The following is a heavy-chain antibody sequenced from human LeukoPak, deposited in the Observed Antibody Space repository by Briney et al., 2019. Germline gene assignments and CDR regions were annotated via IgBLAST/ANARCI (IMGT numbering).Heavy chain of an antibody. Sequence: ASVKVSCKASGYTFTASYMYWVRQAPGQGLEWMGRINPNNGDTNYAQKFQGRVTMTRDTSTSTVYMELSSLRSEDTAVYYCARVSGDREFDYWGQGTLVTVSS. CDR1: GYTFTASY. V-gene: IGHV1-2*06. CDR2: INPNNGDT. CDR3: ARVSGDREFDY. J-gene: IGHJ4*02. D-gene: IGHD3-10*01.